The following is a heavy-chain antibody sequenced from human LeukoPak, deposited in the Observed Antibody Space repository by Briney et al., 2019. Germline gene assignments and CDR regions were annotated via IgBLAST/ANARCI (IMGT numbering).Heavy chain of an antibody. CDR1: GFTFSSYA. J-gene: IGHJ4*02. CDR3: AKDDYDILTGYYPIDY. Sequence: GRSLRLSCAASGFTFSSYAMHWVRQAPGKGLEWVAVISYDGSNKYYADSVKGRFTISRDNSKNTLYLQMNSLRAEDTAVYYCAKDDYDILTGYYPIDYWGRGTLVTVSS. CDR2: ISYDGSNK. V-gene: IGHV3-30-3*01. D-gene: IGHD3-9*01.